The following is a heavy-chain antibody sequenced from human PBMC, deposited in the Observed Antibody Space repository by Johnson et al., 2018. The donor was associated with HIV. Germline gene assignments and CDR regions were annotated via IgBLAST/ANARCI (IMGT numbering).Heavy chain of an antibody. D-gene: IGHD3-10*01. V-gene: IGHV3-13*01. CDR3: ARHRAAVLWFREGDTFDI. Sequence: VQLVESGGGLVQPGGSLRLSCAASGFTFSSYDMHWVRQATGKGLEWVSVIGSGGRTYYADSVKGRFTISRDNSRNTLLLHMNSLRAEDTAVYYCARHRAAVLWFREGDTFDIWGQGTMVTVSS. J-gene: IGHJ3*02. CDR1: GFTFSSYD. CDR2: IGSGGRT.